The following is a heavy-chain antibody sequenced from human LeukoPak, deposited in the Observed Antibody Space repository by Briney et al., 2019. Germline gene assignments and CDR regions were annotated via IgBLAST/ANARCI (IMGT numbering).Heavy chain of an antibody. CDR3: AREGASSSFGY. CDR2: ISGSGGRT. J-gene: IGHJ4*02. Sequence: QTGGSLRLSCAAAGFTFTSYAMSWVRQAPGKGLEWVSDISGSGGRTYHADSVKGRFTVSRDNSKNTLYLQMNSLRAEDTAVYYCAREGASSSFGYWGQGTLVTVSS. D-gene: IGHD6-13*01. CDR1: GFTFTSYA. V-gene: IGHV3-23*01.